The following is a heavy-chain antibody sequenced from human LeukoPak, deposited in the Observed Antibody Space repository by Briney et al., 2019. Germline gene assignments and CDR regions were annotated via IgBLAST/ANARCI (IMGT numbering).Heavy chain of an antibody. CDR2: INPNSGGT. J-gene: IGHJ5*02. CDR1: GYSFTDYY. CDR3: ARADRLDGSPYLIGP. Sequence: ASVTVSCKTSGYSFTDYYMHWVRQAPGQGLEWMGWINPNSGGTSTAQKFQGRVTMTRDTSITTVYMEVSWLTSDDTAIYYCARADRLDGSPYLIGPWGQGTLVTVSS. D-gene: IGHD1-26*01. V-gene: IGHV1-2*02.